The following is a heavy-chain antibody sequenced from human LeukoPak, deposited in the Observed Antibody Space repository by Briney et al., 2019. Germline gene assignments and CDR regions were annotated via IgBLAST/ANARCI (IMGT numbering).Heavy chain of an antibody. D-gene: IGHD3-22*01. V-gene: IGHV3-15*01. CDR3: TTDLSELDDSGYYAKYFHH. CDR2: IKSKTDGGTI. Sequence: GGSLRLSCAASGFTFSSYSMSWVRQAPGKGLEWVGRIKSKTDGGTIDYAAPVKGRFTISRDDSKDTLFLQMNSLKTEDTAVYYCTTDLSELDDSGYYAKYFHHWGQGTLVSVSS. CDR1: GFTFSSYS. J-gene: IGHJ1*01.